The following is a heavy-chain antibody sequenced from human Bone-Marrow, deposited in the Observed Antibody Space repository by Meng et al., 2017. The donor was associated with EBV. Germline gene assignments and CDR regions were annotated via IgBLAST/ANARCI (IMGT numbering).Heavy chain of an antibody. V-gene: IGHV4-61*01. CDR1: GGSVSSGYYY. J-gene: IGHJ4*02. CDR3: ARILGGPGSPSDY. CDR2: IYYSGST. Sequence: QVQLQESGPGLVKPSETLSLTCTVSGGSVSSGYYYWSWIRQPSGKGLEWIGYIYYSGSTNYNPSLKSRVTISMDTSKNQFSLKLTSVTAADTAVYFCARILGGPGSPSDYWGQGTLVTVSS. D-gene: IGHD3-16*01.